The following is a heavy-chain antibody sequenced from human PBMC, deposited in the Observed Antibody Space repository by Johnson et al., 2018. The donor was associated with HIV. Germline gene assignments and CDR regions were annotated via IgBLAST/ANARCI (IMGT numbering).Heavy chain of an antibody. CDR1: GFTFSDYY. J-gene: IGHJ3*01. D-gene: IGHD3-3*01. V-gene: IGHV3-30-3*01. Sequence: VQRVESGGGLVKPGGSLRLSCAASGFTFSDYYMSWIRQTPGKGLEWVAVISYDGSNKYYADSVKGRFTISRDNSKNTLYLQMNSLRAEDTAVYYCARSQYYNFWSGDFGREESQGGFDVWGQGTMVTVSS. CDR2: ISYDGSNK. CDR3: ARSQYYNFWSGDFGREESQGGFDV.